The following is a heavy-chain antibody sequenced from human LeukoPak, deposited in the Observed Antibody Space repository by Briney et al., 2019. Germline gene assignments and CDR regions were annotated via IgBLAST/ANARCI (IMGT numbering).Heavy chain of an antibody. D-gene: IGHD5-12*01. CDR2: ISWNSGSI. CDR3: AKAPAGYATHRGDNFDY. V-gene: IGHV3-9*01. CDR1: GFTFDDYA. J-gene: IGHJ4*02. Sequence: GRSLRLSCAASGFTFDDYAMHWVRQAPGKGLEWVSGISWNSGSIGYADSVKGRFTISRDNAKNSLYLQMNSLRAEDTALYYYAKAPAGYATHRGDNFDYWGQGTLVTVSS.